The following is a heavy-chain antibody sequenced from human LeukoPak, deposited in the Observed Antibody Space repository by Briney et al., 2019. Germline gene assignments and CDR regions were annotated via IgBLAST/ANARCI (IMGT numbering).Heavy chain of an antibody. CDR3: ATSYDMGWLIGY. CDR1: GFTFSSYA. J-gene: IGHJ4*02. Sequence: GGSLRLSCAASGFTFSSYAMYWVRQVPGQGLEWVANIKQDGSEKFYVASVKGRFTISRDNGKSSLYLQMNSLRAEDTALYYCATSYDMGWLIGYWGQGTLVTVSS. D-gene: IGHD3/OR15-3a*01. V-gene: IGHV3-7*03. CDR2: IKQDGSEK.